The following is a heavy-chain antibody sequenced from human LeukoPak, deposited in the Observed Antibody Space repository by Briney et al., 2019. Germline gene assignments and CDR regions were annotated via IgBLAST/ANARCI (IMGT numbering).Heavy chain of an antibody. CDR3: TTPGLDY. V-gene: IGHV3-48*03. D-gene: IGHD3-16*01. CDR1: GFTFSSYE. J-gene: IGHJ4*02. CDR2: ISDSGITT. Sequence: PGGSLRLSCAASGFTFSSYEMNWVRLAPGKGLERISFISDSGITTYYADSVRGRFTISRDNAESSLYLHMTSLRAEDTATYYCTTPGLDYWGQGTLVTVSA.